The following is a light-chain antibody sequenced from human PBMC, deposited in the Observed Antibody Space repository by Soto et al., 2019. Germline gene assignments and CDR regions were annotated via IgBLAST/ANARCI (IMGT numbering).Light chain of an antibody. V-gene: IGLV1-44*01. CDR2: DTS. Sequence: QSVLTQTPSASGTPGQRVTVSCSGTYSNIGINDVHWYRQLSGTAPQILIYDTSQRATGVPDRFSGSRSGTSASLVISGLQTEDEADYHCAAWDDSLNGQAFGGGTKLTVL. CDR1: YSNIGIND. J-gene: IGLJ2*01. CDR3: AAWDDSLNGQA.